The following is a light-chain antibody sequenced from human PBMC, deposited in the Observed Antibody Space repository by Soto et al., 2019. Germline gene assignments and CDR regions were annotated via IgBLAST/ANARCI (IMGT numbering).Light chain of an antibody. Sequence: QSVLTQPPSVSGSPGQRVTISCTGSNSNIGAGYYVHWYQQLPGTAPKLLIYDNTNRPSGVPDRFSGSKSGNSASLAITGLQAEDEADYYCQSFDSSMSGSVFGGGTKLTVL. J-gene: IGLJ2*01. CDR2: DNT. CDR3: QSFDSSMSGSV. CDR1: NSNIGAGYY. V-gene: IGLV1-40*01.